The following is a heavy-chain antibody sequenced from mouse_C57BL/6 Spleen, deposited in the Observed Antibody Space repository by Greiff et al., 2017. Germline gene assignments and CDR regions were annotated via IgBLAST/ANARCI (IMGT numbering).Heavy chain of an antibody. CDR2: INPNYGTT. CDR3: ARNPSITTVVAGDFDV. V-gene: IGHV1-39*01. D-gene: IGHD1-1*01. J-gene: IGHJ1*03. Sequence: EVHLVESGPELVKPGASVKISCKASGYSFTDYNMNWVQQSNGKSLEWIGVINPNYGTTSYNQKFKCKATLTVDQSSSTAYMQLNSLTSDDSAVYYCARNPSITTVVAGDFDVWGTGTTVTVSS. CDR1: GYSFTDYN.